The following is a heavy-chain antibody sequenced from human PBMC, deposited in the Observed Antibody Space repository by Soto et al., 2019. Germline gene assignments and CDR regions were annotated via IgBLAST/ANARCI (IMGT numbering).Heavy chain of an antibody. V-gene: IGHV3-72*01. CDR1: GFIFSDHY. Sequence: EVQLVESGGGLVEPGGSLRLSCAASGFIFSDHYMDWVRQAPGKGLEWIGRVRDKANGYTTEYAASVRGRFTVSRADSKNSLDLQMNSLQIEDTAMYYCVRNLASGGTYYIDYWGQGTLVTVSS. CDR2: VRDKANGYTT. D-gene: IGHD1-26*01. J-gene: IGHJ4*02. CDR3: VRNLASGGTYYIDY.